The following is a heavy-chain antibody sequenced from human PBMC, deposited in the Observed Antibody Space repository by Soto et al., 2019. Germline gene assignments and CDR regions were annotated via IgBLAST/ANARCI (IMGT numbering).Heavy chain of an antibody. Sequence: QVQLVQSGAEVKKPGSSVKVSCKASGGTFSSYAISWVRQAPGQGLEWMGGIIPIFGTANYAQQFQGRVTITADESTSTAYMELSSLRSEDTAVYYCARETQYYYDSSGRDDAFDIWGEGTMVTVSS. V-gene: IGHV1-69*12. CDR1: GGTFSSYA. D-gene: IGHD3-22*01. CDR3: ARETQYYYDSSGRDDAFDI. J-gene: IGHJ3*02. CDR2: IIPIFGTA.